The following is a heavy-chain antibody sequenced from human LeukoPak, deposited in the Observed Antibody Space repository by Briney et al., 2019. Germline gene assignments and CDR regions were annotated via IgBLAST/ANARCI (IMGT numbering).Heavy chain of an antibody. CDR1: GGSISSGSYY. V-gene: IGHV4-61*02. D-gene: IGHD3-9*01. CDR3: ATYDILTGTRDY. CDR2: IYTSGST. Sequence: PPQTLSLTCTVSGGSISSGSYYWSWIRQPAGKGLEWIGRIYTSGSTNYNPSLKSRVTISVDTSKNQFSLKLSSVTAADTAVYYCATYDILTGTRDYWGQGTLVTVSS. J-gene: IGHJ4*02.